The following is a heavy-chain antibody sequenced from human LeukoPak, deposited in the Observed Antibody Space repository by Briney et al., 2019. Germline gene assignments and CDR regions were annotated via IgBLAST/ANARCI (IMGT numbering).Heavy chain of an antibody. CDR3: AKDYYYGSGSYYNPSYFDY. V-gene: IGHV3-43*02. Sequence: PGGSLRLSCAASGFTFDDYAMHWVRQAPGKGLEWVSLISGDGGSTYYADSVKGRFTISRDNSKNSLYLQMSSLRTEDTALYYCAKDYYYGSGSYYNPSYFDYWGQGTLVTVSS. J-gene: IGHJ4*02. CDR1: GFTFDDYA. D-gene: IGHD3-10*01. CDR2: ISGDGGST.